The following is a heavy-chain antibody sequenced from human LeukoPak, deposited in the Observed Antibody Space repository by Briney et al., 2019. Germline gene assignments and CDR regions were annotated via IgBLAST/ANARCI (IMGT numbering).Heavy chain of an antibody. V-gene: IGHV4-39*07. Sequence: SETLSLTCTVSGGSISSSTYYWGWIRQPPGKGLEWIGSIYYTGSTDYNPSLRSRVTISLDTSKNQFSLRLSSVTAADTAVYYCARSYNNAGYYYYGMDVWGQGTTVTVSS. J-gene: IGHJ6*02. CDR2: IYYTGST. CDR1: GGSISSSTYY. D-gene: IGHD3-10*01. CDR3: ARSYNNAGYYYYGMDV.